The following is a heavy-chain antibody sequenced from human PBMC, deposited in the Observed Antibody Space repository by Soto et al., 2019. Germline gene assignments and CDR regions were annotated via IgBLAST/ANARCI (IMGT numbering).Heavy chain of an antibody. Sequence: GGSLRLSCAASGFTFDDYTMHWVRQAPGKGLEWVSLISWDGGSTYYADSVKGRFTISRDNSKNSLYLQMNSLRTEDTALYYCAKDLDSSGYYAPDYWGQGTLVTVSS. CDR2: ISWDGGST. CDR3: AKDLDSSGYYAPDY. J-gene: IGHJ4*02. CDR1: GFTFDDYT. D-gene: IGHD3-22*01. V-gene: IGHV3-43*01.